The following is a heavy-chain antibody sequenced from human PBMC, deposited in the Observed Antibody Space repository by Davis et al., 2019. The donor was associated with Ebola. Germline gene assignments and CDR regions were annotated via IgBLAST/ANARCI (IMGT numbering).Heavy chain of an antibody. CDR2: LYTACTSRCT. CDR1: GFSVSSTY. V-gene: IGHV3-66*04. CDR3: VRHYSTIWYHYDYFDF. D-gene: IGHD6-13*01. J-gene: IGHJ4*02. Sequence: GESLKISCAASGFSVSSTYVSWVRQAPGKGLGWVSVLYTACTSRCTDYADSVKDRFIIFRDSTKNTVFLQMNSLRAEDTAVYYCVRHYSTIWYHYDYFDFWGQGVLVTVSS.